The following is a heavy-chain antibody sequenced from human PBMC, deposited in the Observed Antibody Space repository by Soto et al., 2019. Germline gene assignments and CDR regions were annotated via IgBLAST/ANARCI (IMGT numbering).Heavy chain of an antibody. J-gene: IGHJ6*02. Sequence: SETLSLTCTVSGGSISSYYWSWIRQPPGKGLEWIGYIYYSGSTNYNPSLKSRVTISVDTSKNQFSLKLSSVTAADTAVYYCARDRKDILTGYYRGDYYYGMDVWGQGTTVTVSS. CDR3: ARDRKDILTGYYRGDYYYGMDV. D-gene: IGHD3-9*01. V-gene: IGHV4-59*01. CDR2: IYYSGST. CDR1: GGSISSYY.